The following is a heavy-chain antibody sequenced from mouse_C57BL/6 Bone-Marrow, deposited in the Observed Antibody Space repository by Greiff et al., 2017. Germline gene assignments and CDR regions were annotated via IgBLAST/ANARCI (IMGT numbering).Heavy chain of an antibody. CDR1: GYTFTSYD. Sequence: VKLMESGPELVKPGASVKLSCKASGYTFTSYDINWVKQRPGPGLEWIGWIYPRDGSTKYNEKFKGKATLTVDTSSSTAYMELHSLPSEDSAVYFCARLEFDGSGGDWYFDVWGTGTTVTVSS. V-gene: IGHV1-85*01. D-gene: IGHD1-1*01. CDR3: ARLEFDGSGGDWYFDV. CDR2: IYPRDGST. J-gene: IGHJ1*03.